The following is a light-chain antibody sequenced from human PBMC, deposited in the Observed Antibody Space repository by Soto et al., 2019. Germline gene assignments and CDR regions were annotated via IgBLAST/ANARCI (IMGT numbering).Light chain of an antibody. CDR1: SSDIGDYNY. CDR3: SSYTGGSTVV. V-gene: IGLV2-14*01. CDR2: DVS. J-gene: IGLJ2*01. Sequence: QPVLTQPASVSGSPGQSIAISCTGSSSDIGDYNYVSWYQQHPGKAPKLMIFDVSNRPSGVSNRFSGSMSGNTASLTISGLQPEDEADYYCSSYTGGSTVVFGGGTKLTVL.